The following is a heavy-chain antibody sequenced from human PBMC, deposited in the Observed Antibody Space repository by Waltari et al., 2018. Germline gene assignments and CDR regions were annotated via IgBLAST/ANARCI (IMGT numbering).Heavy chain of an antibody. CDR1: GFTFSSYA. CDR3: AKDVSLYYDILTGYPRAAFDI. J-gene: IGHJ3*02. CDR2: ISGSGGST. V-gene: IGHV3-23*01. Sequence: EVQLLESGGGLVQPGGSLRLSCAASGFTFSSYALSWVRQAHGKGLEWVSAISGSGGSTYYADSVKGRFTISRDNSKNTLYLQMNSLRAEDTAVYYCAKDVSLYYDILTGYPRAAFDIWGQGTMVTVSS. D-gene: IGHD3-9*01.